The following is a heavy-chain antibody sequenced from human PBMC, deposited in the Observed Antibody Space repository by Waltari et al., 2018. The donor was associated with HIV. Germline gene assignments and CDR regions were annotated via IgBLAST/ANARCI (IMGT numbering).Heavy chain of an antibody. D-gene: IGHD3-10*01. Sequence: EVQLVESGGGLVQPGGSLRLSCAASGFTFSRYWMSWVRQAPGEGLGWVDNIKQDGSEKDYVDSVNGRFTNSRDNAENSLYLQMNSLRAEDTAVDYCARGGFYGSGSKVNWGQGTLVTVSS. CDR3: ARGGFYGSGSKVN. CDR1: GFTFSRYW. V-gene: IGHV3-7*04. CDR2: IKQDGSEK. J-gene: IGHJ4*02.